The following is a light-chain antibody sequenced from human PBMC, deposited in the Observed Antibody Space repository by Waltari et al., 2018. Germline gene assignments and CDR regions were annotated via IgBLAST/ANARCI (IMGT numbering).Light chain of an antibody. Sequence: DIVMTQSPDSLAVSLGERASINCKSSQNIFYSSNNKNYLAWYQQKPGQPPKLLIYWASTRESGVPAWFSGSGSGTDFTLTISSLQAEDVAIYYCQQYFSTPYSFGQGTKLEI. V-gene: IGKV4-1*01. CDR1: QNIFYSSNNKNY. CDR2: WAS. J-gene: IGKJ2*03. CDR3: QQYFSTPYS.